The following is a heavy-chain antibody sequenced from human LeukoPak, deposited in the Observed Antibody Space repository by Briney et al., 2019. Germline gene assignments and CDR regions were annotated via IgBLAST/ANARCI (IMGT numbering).Heavy chain of an antibody. V-gene: IGHV1-69*06. CDR3: ARGVVPAALDAFDI. CDR1: GGTFSSYA. J-gene: IGHJ3*02. CDR2: IIPIFGTA. D-gene: IGHD2-2*01. Sequence: ASVKVSCKASGGTFSSYAISWVRQAPGHGLEWMGGIIPIFGTAHYAQKIQGRVTITADKSTSTAYMELSSLRSEDTAVYYCARGVVPAALDAFDIWGQGTMVTVSS.